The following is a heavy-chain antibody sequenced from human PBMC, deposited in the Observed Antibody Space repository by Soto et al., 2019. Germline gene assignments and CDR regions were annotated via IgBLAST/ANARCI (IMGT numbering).Heavy chain of an antibody. CDR3: ARDGRSSWHYYYYYGMDV. CDR2: IYYSGST. D-gene: IGHD6-13*01. CDR1: GGSISSSSYY. Sequence: SETLSLTCTVSGGSISSSSYYWGWIRQPPGKGLEWIGSIYYSGSTYYNPSLKSRVTISVDTSKNQFSLKLSSVTAADTAVYYCARDGRSSWHYYYYYGMDVWGQGTTVTVSS. V-gene: IGHV4-39*07. J-gene: IGHJ6*02.